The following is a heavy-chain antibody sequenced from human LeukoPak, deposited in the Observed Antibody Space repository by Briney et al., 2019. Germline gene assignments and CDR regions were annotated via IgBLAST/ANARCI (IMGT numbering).Heavy chain of an antibody. CDR1: GGSFSGYY. CDR2: INHSGST. D-gene: IGHD3-3*01. CDR3: ARVTSYDFWSDYFGY. J-gene: IGHJ4*02. Sequence: PSETLSLTCAVYGGSFSGYYWSWIRQPPGKGLEWIGEINHSGSTNYNPSLKSRVTISVDTSKNQFSLKLSSVTAADTAVYYCARVTSYDFWSDYFGYWGLGTLVTVSS. V-gene: IGHV4-34*01.